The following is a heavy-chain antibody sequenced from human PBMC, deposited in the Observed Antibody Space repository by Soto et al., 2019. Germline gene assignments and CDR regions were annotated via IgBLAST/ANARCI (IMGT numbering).Heavy chain of an antibody. D-gene: IGHD6-13*01. CDR2: ISAYNGNT. J-gene: IGHJ6*02. Sequence: ASVPVSFQASGYTFISSGISWVRQPPGQGLEWMGWISAYNGNTNYAQKLQGRVTMTPDTSTSPPYLELSSLTSDDTAAYYCAREYSTTLWYCIHCRMDFWGQGTTVTVSS. V-gene: IGHV1-18*04. CDR3: AREYSTTLWYCIHCRMDF. CDR1: GYTFISSG.